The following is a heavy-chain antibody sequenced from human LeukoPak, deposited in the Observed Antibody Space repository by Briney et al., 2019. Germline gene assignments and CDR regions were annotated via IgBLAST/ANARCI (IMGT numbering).Heavy chain of an antibody. CDR1: GYTFTGYY. V-gene: IGHV1-2*02. Sequence: ASVTVSFKASGYTFTGYYMHWVRQAPGQGLEWMGWVNPDSGGTNYAQKFQGRVTITRDTYNSTAYMELSRLRSDDTAVYYCAREVGDRTPDYWGQGTLVTVSS. D-gene: IGHD3-16*01. CDR2: VNPDSGGT. CDR3: AREVGDRTPDY. J-gene: IGHJ4*02.